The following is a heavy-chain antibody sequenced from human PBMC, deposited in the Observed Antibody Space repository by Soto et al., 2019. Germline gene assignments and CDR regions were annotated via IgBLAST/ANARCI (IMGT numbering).Heavy chain of an antibody. D-gene: IGHD6-13*01. V-gene: IGHV3-23*01. CDR2: ISGRDGST. CDR1: GFSFSSYA. J-gene: IGHJ4*02. CDR3: ARDRERDAWYEDY. Sequence: PGGSLTLSCVASGFSFSSYAMSWVRQAPGKGLEWVSVISGRDGSTYYADSVKGRFTISRDNSKNTLFLQMNSLRAEDTAVYYCARDRERDAWYEDYWGQGTLVTVSS.